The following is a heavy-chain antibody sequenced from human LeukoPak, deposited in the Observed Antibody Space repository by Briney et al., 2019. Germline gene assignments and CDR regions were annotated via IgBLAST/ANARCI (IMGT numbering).Heavy chain of an antibody. D-gene: IGHD6-19*01. J-gene: IGHJ4*02. CDR2: ISGSGVST. V-gene: IGHV3-23*01. CDR3: ANLITVTGGY. Sequence: PGGSLRLSCAASGFTFSNYAMSWVRQAPGKGLEWVSTISGSGVSTYYADSVKGRFTISRDNSKSTLYLQINSLRAEDTALYYCANLITVTGGYWGQGTLVTVSS. CDR1: GFTFSNYA.